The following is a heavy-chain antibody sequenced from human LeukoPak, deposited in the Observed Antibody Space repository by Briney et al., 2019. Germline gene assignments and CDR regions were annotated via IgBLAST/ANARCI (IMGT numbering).Heavy chain of an antibody. Sequence: ETLSLXXSVSGDXISSHYWSWIRQSPGEGLEWIGYVSYSGTTNYNPSLKSRVTISVDTAKNQFSLKLTSVIAADTAVYYCARDLQRHDAFDIWGQGTMVTVSS. J-gene: IGHJ3*02. CDR3: ARDLQRHDAFDI. V-gene: IGHV4-59*11. CDR1: GDXISSHY. CDR2: VSYSGTT.